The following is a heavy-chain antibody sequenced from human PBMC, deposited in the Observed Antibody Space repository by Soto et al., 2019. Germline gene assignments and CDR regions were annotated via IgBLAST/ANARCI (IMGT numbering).Heavy chain of an antibody. CDR2: IYYSGST. CDR1: GGSISSGGYY. D-gene: IGHD3-10*01. V-gene: IGHV4-31*03. Sequence: QVQLQESGPGLVKPSQTLSLTCTVSGGSISSGGYYWSWIRQHPGKGLEWIGYIYYSGSTYYNPSLKSRVTLSVDTSKNQVSLKLSSVTAADTAVYYCARGVTLVRGVIHTPYFDYWGQGALVTVSS. CDR3: ARGVTLVRGVIHTPYFDY. J-gene: IGHJ4*02.